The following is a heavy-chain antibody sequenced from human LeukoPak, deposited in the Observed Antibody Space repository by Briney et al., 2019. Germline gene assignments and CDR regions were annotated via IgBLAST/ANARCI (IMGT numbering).Heavy chain of an antibody. CDR1: GLIFSRST. D-gene: IGHD3-10*01. Sequence: PGGSLRLSCEASGLIFSRSTISWVRQVPGKGLEWVSYITGNSGTIYYADSVRGRFSVSRDNAKNSVFLQMNGLRVEDTAIYYCARTDIKSYGSVYMDVWGKGTTVTVSS. V-gene: IGHV3-48*04. CDR3: ARTDIKSYGSVYMDV. J-gene: IGHJ6*04. CDR2: ITGNSGTI.